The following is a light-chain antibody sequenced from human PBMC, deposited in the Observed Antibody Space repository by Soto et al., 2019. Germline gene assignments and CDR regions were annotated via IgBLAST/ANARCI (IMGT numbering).Light chain of an antibody. V-gene: IGLV2-14*01. CDR1: SSDVGNGYDS. J-gene: IGLJ1*01. CDR3: SSYTVSVAPYV. CDR2: EVT. Sequence: SALTQPASVSGSPGQSITISCSGSSSDVGNGYDSVSWYQQHPGKAPKLIIYEVTNRPSGVSSRFSGSKSGNTASLTISGLQAEDEADYYRSSYTVSVAPYVFGTGTKGTVL.